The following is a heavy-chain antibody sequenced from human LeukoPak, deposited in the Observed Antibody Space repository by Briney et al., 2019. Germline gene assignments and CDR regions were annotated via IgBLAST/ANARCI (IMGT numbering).Heavy chain of an antibody. CDR1: GGSISSYY. Sequence: SETLSLTCTVSGGSISSYYWSWIRQPPGKGLEWIGSIYYSGSTYYNPSLKSRVTISVDTSKNQFSLKLSSVTAADTAVYYCAREVVPAAMFLSLTGYFDYWGQGTLVTVSS. CDR2: IYYSGST. CDR3: AREVVPAAMFLSLTGYFDY. V-gene: IGHV4-39*07. D-gene: IGHD2-2*01. J-gene: IGHJ4*02.